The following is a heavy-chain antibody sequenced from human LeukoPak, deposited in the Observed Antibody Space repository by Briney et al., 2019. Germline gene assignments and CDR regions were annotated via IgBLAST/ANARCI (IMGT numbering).Heavy chain of an antibody. CDR2: IYYSGST. CDR1: GGSISSSSYY. Sequence: SETLSLTCTVSGGSISSSSYYWGWIRQPPGKGLEWIGSIYYSGSTYYNPSLKSRVTISVDTSKNQFSLKLSSVTAADTAVYYCARERWDQKGYFDYWGQGTLVTVSS. V-gene: IGHV4-39*07. D-gene: IGHD1-26*01. CDR3: ARERWDQKGYFDY. J-gene: IGHJ4*02.